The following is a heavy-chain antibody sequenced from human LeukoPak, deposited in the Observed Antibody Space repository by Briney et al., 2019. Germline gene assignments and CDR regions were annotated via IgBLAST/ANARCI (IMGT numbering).Heavy chain of an antibody. CDR3: ARTRRDGYNPVDY. Sequence: PSQTLSLTCTVSGGSISSGDYYWSWIRQPPGKGLEWIGYIYYSGSTYYNPSLKSRVTISVDTSKNQFSLKLSSVTAADTAVYSCARTRRDGYNPVDYWGQGTLVTVSS. V-gene: IGHV4-30-4*08. J-gene: IGHJ4*02. D-gene: IGHD5-24*01. CDR2: IYYSGST. CDR1: GGSISSGDYY.